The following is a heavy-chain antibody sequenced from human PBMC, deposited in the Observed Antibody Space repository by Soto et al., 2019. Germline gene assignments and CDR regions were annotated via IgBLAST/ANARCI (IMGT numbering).Heavy chain of an antibody. CDR3: ARDLINWNDVGPAPYNWFDP. J-gene: IGHJ5*02. CDR2: ISAYNGNT. D-gene: IGHD1-1*01. Sequence: QVQLVQSGAEVKKPGASVKVSCKASGYTFTSYGISWVRQAPGQGLEWMGWISAYNGNTNYAQKLQGRVTMTTDTSTSTAYMELRSLRSDDTAVYYCARDLINWNDVGPAPYNWFDPWGQGTLVTVSS. V-gene: IGHV1-18*04. CDR1: GYTFTSYG.